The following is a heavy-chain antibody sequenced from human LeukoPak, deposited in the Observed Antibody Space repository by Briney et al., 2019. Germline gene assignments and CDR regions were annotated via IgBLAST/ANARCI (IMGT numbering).Heavy chain of an antibody. V-gene: IGHV4-38-2*02. CDR1: GYSISSGYY. J-gene: IGHJ4*02. D-gene: IGHD6-19*01. Sequence: SETLSLTCTVSGYSISSGYYWGWIRQPPGKGLEWIGSIYYSGSTYYNPSLKSRVTISVDTSKNQFSLKLSSVTAADTAVYYCATEQWLVRGHDYWGQGTLVTVSS. CDR3: ATEQWLVRGHDY. CDR2: IYYSGST.